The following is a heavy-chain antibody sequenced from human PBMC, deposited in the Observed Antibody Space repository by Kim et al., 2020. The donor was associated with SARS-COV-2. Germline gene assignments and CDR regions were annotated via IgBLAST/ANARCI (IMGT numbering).Heavy chain of an antibody. D-gene: IGHD6-19*01. CDR3: VSPLPRMAVAAY. Sequence: YYAEAVKGRFTTARDNSKTQLYLQMNSLRPEDTAVYYCVSPLPRMAVAAYWGQGTLVTVSS. V-gene: IGHV3-30*01. J-gene: IGHJ4*02.